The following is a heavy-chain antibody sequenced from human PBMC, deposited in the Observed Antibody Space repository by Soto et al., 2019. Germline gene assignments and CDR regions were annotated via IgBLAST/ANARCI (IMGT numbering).Heavy chain of an antibody. Sequence: SETLSLTCAVSGYSITSGYYWGCIRQPPGKGLEGIGTIHHTGGTYYNPSLKSRVSMSIDTSKNPFSLRLSSVTAADTAVHSCAGVGPDCNSLSCIRGRRFDPWGQGTLVTVSS. CDR2: IHHTGGT. V-gene: IGHV4-38-2*01. J-gene: IGHJ5*02. CDR3: AGVGPDCNSLSCIRGRRFDP. CDR1: GYSITSGYY. D-gene: IGHD2-2*01.